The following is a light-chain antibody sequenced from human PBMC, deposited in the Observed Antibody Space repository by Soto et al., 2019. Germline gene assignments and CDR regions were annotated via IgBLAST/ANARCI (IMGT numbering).Light chain of an antibody. CDR2: GAS. J-gene: IGKJ3*01. CDR1: QSVSSNF. Sequence: EIVMTQSPGTLSLSQGERATLSCRASQSVSSNFLAWYQQRPGQAPRLLMDGASSRAAGTPDRFSGSGSGTDFTLTISRLEPEDFAVYYCHHYGRSAIFTFGPGTTVDIK. V-gene: IGKV3-20*01. CDR3: HHYGRSAIFT.